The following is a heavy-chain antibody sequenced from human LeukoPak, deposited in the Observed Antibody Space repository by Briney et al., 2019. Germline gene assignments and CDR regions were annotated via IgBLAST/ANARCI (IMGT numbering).Heavy chain of an antibody. J-gene: IGHJ5*02. CDR1: GDSISSGDYY. Sequence: PSETLSLTCTVSGDSISSGDYYWSWIRQPAGKGLEWIGRISSSGSTNYNPSLKSRVTISVDTSKNQFSLKLSSVTAADTAVYYCARGPPLLWGNWFDPWGQGTLVTVSS. CDR2: ISSSGST. V-gene: IGHV4-61*02. D-gene: IGHD3-10*01. CDR3: ARGPPLLWGNWFDP.